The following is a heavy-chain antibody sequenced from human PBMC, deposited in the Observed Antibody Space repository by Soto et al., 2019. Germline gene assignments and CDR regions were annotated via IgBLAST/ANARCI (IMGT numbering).Heavy chain of an antibody. Sequence: GASVKVSCKASGYTFTSHYMHWVRQAPGQGLEWMGIINPSGGSTSYAQKIQGGVTMTRDTSTSTVYMELSSLRSEDTAVYYCAKEESGPLGYWGQGTLVTVSS. J-gene: IGHJ4*02. CDR1: GYTFTSHY. CDR2: INPSGGST. CDR3: AKEESGPLGY. V-gene: IGHV1-46*01. D-gene: IGHD3-3*01.